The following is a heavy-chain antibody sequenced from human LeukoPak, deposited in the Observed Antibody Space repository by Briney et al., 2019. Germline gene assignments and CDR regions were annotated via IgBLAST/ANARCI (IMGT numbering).Heavy chain of an antibody. Sequence: SETLSLTCTVSGGSISSSTYYWGWIRHPPGKGLEWIGSIYSSGRTYYNPSLKSRVTISVDTSKNQFSLRLTSVTAADTAVYYCAGERGDILWPFDYWGQGTLVTVSS. CDR3: AGERGDILWPFDY. CDR2: IYSSGRT. J-gene: IGHJ4*02. D-gene: IGHD2-21*01. CDR1: GGSISSSTYY. V-gene: IGHV4-39*01.